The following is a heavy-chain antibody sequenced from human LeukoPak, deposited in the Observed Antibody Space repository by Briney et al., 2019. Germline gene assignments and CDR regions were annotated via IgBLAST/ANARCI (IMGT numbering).Heavy chain of an antibody. V-gene: IGHV1-18*01. D-gene: IGHD5-24*01. CDR1: GYTFTSYG. J-gene: IGHJ6*02. CDR2: ISAYNGNT. Sequence: ASVKVSCKASGYTFTSYGISWVRQAPGQGLEWMGWISAYNGNTNYAQKLQGRVTMTTDTSTSTAYMELRSLRSDDTAVYYCTRATMEYYYYGMDVWGQGTTVTVSS. CDR3: TRATMEYYYYGMDV.